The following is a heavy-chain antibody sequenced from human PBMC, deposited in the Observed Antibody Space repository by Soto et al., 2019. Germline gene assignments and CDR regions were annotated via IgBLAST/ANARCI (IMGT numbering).Heavy chain of an antibody. D-gene: IGHD3-9*01. V-gene: IGHV4-31*03. CDR3: STLVTTYFEY. CDR1: GGSISTGGYH. J-gene: IGHJ4*01. CDR2: IYYSGST. Sequence: SETLSLTCTVSGGSISTGGYHWSWIRQHPGKGLELIGYIYYSGSTYYNPSLKSRVTISIDTSKNQYSLNLTSVTAADTAVYYCSTLVTTYFEYWGQGTLVTVSS.